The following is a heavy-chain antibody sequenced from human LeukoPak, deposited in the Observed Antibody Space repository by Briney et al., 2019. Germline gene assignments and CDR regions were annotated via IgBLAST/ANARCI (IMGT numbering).Heavy chain of an antibody. D-gene: IGHD2-2*01. CDR2: IYPGDSDT. V-gene: IGHV5-51*01. CDR1: GYSFTSYW. Sequence: GESLKISCKGSGYSFTSYWIGWVRQMPGKGLEWMGIIYPGDSDTRYSPSFQGQVTISADQSISTAYLQWSSLKASDTAMYYCARRHSSTSWYYYYYMDVWGKGTTVTVSS. J-gene: IGHJ6*03. CDR3: ARRHSSTSWYYYYYMDV.